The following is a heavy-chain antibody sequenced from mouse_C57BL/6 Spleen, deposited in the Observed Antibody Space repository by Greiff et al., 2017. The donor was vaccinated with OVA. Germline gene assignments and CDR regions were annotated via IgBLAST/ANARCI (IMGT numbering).Heavy chain of an antibody. CDR1: GYTFTSYW. CDR3: ARDYGSRGYWYFDV. V-gene: IGHV1-64*01. J-gene: IGHJ1*03. Sequence: QVQLQQPGAELVKPGASVKLSCKASGYTFTSYWMHWVKQRPGQGLEWIGMIHPNSGSTNYNEKFKSKATLTVDKSSSTAYMQLSSLTSEDSAVYYCARDYGSRGYWYFDVWGTGTTVTVSS. D-gene: IGHD1-1*01. CDR2: IHPNSGST.